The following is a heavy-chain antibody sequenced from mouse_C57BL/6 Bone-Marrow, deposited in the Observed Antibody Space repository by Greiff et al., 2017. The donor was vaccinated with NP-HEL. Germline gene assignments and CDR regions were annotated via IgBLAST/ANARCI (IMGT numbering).Heavy chain of an antibody. J-gene: IGHJ3*01. V-gene: IGHV1-85*01. Sequence: VQLQESGPELVKPGASVKLSCKASGYTFTSYDINWVKQRPGQGLEWIGWIYPRDGSTKYNEKFKGKATLTVDTSSSTAYMELHSLTSEDSAVYFCATGMGFAYWGQGTLVTVSA. D-gene: IGHD4-1*01. CDR3: ATGMGFAY. CDR1: GYTFTSYD. CDR2: IYPRDGST.